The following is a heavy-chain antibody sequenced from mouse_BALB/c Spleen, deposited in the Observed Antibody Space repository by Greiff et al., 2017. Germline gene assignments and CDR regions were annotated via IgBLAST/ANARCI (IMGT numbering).Heavy chain of an antibody. CDR3: ARGSTGDYFDY. D-gene: IGHD1-1*01. CDR2: ISSGGSYT. V-gene: IGHV5-6*02. J-gene: IGHJ2*01. CDR1: GFTFSSYG. Sequence: EVKLVESGGDLVKPGGSLKLSCAASGFTFSSYGMSWVRQTPDKRLEWVATISSGGSYTYYPDSVKGRFTISRDNAKNTLYLQMSSLKSEDTAMYYCARGSTGDYFDYWGQGTTLTVSS.